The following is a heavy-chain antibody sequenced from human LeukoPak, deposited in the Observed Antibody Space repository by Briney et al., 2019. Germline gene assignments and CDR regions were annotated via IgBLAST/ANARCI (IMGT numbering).Heavy chain of an antibody. J-gene: IGHJ3*01. CDR1: GGPISSSSYY. CDR2: IFHSGST. CDR3: ARETEKQWQY. V-gene: IGHV4-39*02. D-gene: IGHD6-19*01. Sequence: PSETLSLTCTVSGGPISSSSYYWGWIRQPPGKGLEWIASIFHSGSTFYNPSVKSRVTISVDTSKNQFSLTLRSVTAADTAVYYCARETEKQWQYWGQGTMATVSS.